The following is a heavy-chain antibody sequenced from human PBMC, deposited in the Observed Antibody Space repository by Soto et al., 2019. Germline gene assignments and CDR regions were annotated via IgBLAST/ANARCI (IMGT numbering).Heavy chain of an antibody. V-gene: IGHV3-53*01. J-gene: IGHJ1*01. CDR1: GFTVSSNY. CDR2: IYSGGST. CDR3: ARDRVESGYPEYFQH. D-gene: IGHD3-22*01. Sequence: EVQLVESGGGLIQPGGSLRLSCAASGFTVSSNYMSWVRQAPGKGLEWVSVIYSGGSTYYADSVKGRFTISRYNSKSTLYLQMNSLRAEDTAVYYCARDRVESGYPEYFQHWGQGTLVTVSS.